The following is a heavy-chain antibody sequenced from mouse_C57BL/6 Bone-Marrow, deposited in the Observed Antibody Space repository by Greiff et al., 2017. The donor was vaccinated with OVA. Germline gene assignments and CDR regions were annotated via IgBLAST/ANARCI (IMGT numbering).Heavy chain of an antibody. J-gene: IGHJ2*01. CDR3: ARDRLGRGPFYFDY. D-gene: IGHD1-2*01. Sequence: VQLQQSGPELVKPGASVKISCKASGYSFTDYYMNWVKQSHGKSLEWIGVINPNYGTTSYNQKFKGKATLTVDHSSSSAYMPLNSLTSEESAVYYIARDRLGRGPFYFDYWGQGTTLTVSS. CDR2: INPNYGTT. CDR1: GYSFTDYY. V-gene: IGHV1-39*01.